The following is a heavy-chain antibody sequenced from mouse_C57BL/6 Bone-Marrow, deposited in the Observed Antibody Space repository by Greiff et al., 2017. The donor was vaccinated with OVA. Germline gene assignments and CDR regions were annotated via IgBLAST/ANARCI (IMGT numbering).Heavy chain of an antibody. CDR3: AWYAY. CDR1: GYTFTDYY. Sequence: VQLQQSGPELVKPGASVKISCKASGYTFTDYYMNWVKQSHGQSLEWIGDINPNNGGTSYNQKFKGKATLTVDKSSSTAYMELRSLTSEDSAVYYCAWYAYWCQGTLVTVSA. CDR2: INPNNGGT. V-gene: IGHV1-26*01. J-gene: IGHJ3*01.